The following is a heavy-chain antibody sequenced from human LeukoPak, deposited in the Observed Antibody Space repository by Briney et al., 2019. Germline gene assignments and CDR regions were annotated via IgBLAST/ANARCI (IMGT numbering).Heavy chain of an antibody. CDR2: IYYSGST. CDR1: GGSISSYY. D-gene: IGHD2-2*01. V-gene: IGHV4-59*01. J-gene: IGHJ6*03. Sequence: PSETQSLVYPVSGGSISSYYWSWIRQPPGKGLEWIGYIYYSGSTNYNPSLKSRVTLSVDTSKNQFSLKLSSVTAADTAVYYCARGGVVVPAAIGSYYMELWGGEPGVTVSS. CDR3: ARGGVVVPAAIGSYYMEL.